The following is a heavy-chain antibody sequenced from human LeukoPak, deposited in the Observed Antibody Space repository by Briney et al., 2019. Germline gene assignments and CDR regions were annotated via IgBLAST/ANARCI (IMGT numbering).Heavy chain of an antibody. CDR2: INSDGSST. J-gene: IGHJ4*02. CDR3: ARGDRRYYFDY. CDR1: GFTFINYW. V-gene: IGHV3-74*03. Sequence: SLRLSCAASGFTFINYWMHWVRQAPGKGLVWVSRINSDGSSTTYADSVKGRFTISRDNAKNTLFLQMNSLRAEDTAVYYCARGDRRYYFDYWGQGTLVTVSS.